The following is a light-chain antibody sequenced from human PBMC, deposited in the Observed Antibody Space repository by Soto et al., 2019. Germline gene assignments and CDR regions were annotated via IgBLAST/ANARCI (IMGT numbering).Light chain of an antibody. CDR2: KVF. V-gene: IGKV2-30*01. CDR1: QSLVYADGNTY. Sequence: DVVMTQSPLSLPVTLGQSASISCTSSQSLVYADGNTYLNWLQQRPGQSPRRLIYKVFNRDSGVPDRFSGSASGSEFTLTISRVEAEDIGVYYCMQGTHWPPVTFGGGTKVDIK. J-gene: IGKJ4*01. CDR3: MQGTHWPPVT.